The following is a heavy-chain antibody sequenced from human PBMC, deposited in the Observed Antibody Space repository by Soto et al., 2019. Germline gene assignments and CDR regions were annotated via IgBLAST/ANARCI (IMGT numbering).Heavy chain of an antibody. V-gene: IGHV5-51*01. CDR3: ARQKVRRGYYPTLDY. CDR2: IYPGDSDI. J-gene: IGHJ4*02. CDR1: GYSFTSYL. Sequence: PGESLKISYKGSGYSFTSYLICWVRQMPGKGLEWVGIIYPGDSDISYSPSFEGQVTISADKSISTSYLHWSSLKASDTDMYYCARQKVRRGYYPTLDYWGQGTLVTVSS. D-gene: IGHD3-22*01.